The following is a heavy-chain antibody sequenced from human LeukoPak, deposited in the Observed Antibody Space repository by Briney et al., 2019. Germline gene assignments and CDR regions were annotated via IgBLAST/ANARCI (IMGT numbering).Heavy chain of an antibody. Sequence: PSETLSLTCTVSGGSISSGDYYWSWIRQPPGKGLEWIGYIYYSGSTYYNPSLKSRVTISVDTSKNQFSLKLSSVTAADTAVYYCARVGGSGGSYWDYFDYWGQGTLVTVSS. V-gene: IGHV4-30-4*01. CDR3: ARVGGSGGSYWDYFDY. D-gene: IGHD1-26*01. CDR1: GGSISSGDYY. CDR2: IYYSGST. J-gene: IGHJ4*02.